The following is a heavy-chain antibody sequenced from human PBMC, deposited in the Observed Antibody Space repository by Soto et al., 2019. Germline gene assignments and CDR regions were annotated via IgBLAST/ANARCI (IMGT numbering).Heavy chain of an antibody. CDR2: IDHDGPT. D-gene: IGHD1-26*01. CDR3: VRYSHGEY. CDR1: GFTFSNYW. V-gene: IGHV3-74*01. Sequence: EVQLVESGGGLVQPGGSLRLSCAGPGFTFSNYWMHWVRQAPGKGLEWVSRIDHDGPTDYADSVRGRFTISRDNAENTLYLQMNSLRPEYTAVYYCVRYSHGEYWGQRTLVTVPS. J-gene: IGHJ4*02.